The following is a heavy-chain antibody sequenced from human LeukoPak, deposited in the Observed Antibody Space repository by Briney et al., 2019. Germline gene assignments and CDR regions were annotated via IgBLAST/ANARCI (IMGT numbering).Heavy chain of an antibody. J-gene: IGHJ3*02. D-gene: IGHD3-10*01. CDR3: AKELGVGSDGLDI. V-gene: IGHV3-9*01. CDR1: GITFDDYA. Sequence: PGGSLRLSCAASGITFDDYAMYWVRQGPGKGLEWVAGISWNSVSIGYADSVKGRFTISRDNAKNSLYLQMNSLRNEDTALYYCAKELGVGSDGLDIWGQGTMVTVSS. CDR2: ISWNSVSI.